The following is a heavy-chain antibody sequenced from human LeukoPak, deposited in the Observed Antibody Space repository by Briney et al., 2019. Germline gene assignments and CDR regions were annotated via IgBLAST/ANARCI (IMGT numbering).Heavy chain of an antibody. Sequence: SETLSLTCAVYGGSFSGYHWSWIRQPPGKGLEWIGEINHSGSTNYNPSLKSRVTISVDTSKNQFSLKLSSVTAADTAVYYCARASAVAGRNFQYYYHGMDVWGQGTTVTVSS. D-gene: IGHD6-19*01. J-gene: IGHJ6*02. CDR3: ARASAVAGRNFQYYYHGMDV. CDR1: GGSFSGYH. V-gene: IGHV4-34*01. CDR2: INHSGST.